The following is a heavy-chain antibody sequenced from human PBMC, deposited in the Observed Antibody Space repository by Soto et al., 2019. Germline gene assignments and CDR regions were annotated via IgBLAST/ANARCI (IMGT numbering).Heavy chain of an antibody. V-gene: IGHV3-74*01. CDR3: ARVRPWWYCSSTSCYEEPDYYYMDV. J-gene: IGHJ6*03. CDR2: INSDGSST. D-gene: IGHD2-2*01. Sequence: GGSLRLSCAASGFTFSSYWMHWVRQAPGKGLVWVSRINSDGSSTSYADSVKGRFTISRDNAKNTLYLQMNSLRAEDTAVYYCARVRPWWYCSSTSCYEEPDYYYMDVWGKGTTVTVSS. CDR1: GFTFSSYW.